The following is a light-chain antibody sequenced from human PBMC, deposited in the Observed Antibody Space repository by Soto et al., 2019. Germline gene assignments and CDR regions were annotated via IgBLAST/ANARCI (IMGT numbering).Light chain of an antibody. Sequence: QLVLTQSPSASASLGASVKLTCTLSSGHSSYAIAWHQQQPEKGPRYLMKLDNDGSHFKGDGIPDRFSGSSSGAERYPTISSLQSEDEAAYVCQTWGTGIVVFGGGTKLTVL. J-gene: IGLJ2*01. CDR2: LDNDGSH. CDR3: QTWGTGIVV. V-gene: IGLV4-69*01. CDR1: SGHSSYA.